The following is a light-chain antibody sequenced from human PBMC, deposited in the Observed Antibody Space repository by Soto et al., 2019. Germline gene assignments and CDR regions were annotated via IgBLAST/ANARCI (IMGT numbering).Light chain of an antibody. Sequence: DVQMTQSPSSLSAFVGDRVTITCRASQGIAPYLAWFQQKPGKVPKLLIYATSTLQSWVPSRFSGSGSGTDFTLTINSLQPEDVGTYYCQKYNSAPLTFGGGTKVDIK. J-gene: IGKJ4*01. CDR2: ATS. V-gene: IGKV1-27*01. CDR1: QGIAPY. CDR3: QKYNSAPLT.